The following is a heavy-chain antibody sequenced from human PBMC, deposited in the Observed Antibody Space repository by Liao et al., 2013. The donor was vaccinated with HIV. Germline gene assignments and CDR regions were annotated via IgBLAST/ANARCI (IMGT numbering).Heavy chain of an antibody. V-gene: IGHV4-4*07. D-gene: IGHD1-1*01. CDR3: AREVAGTGRWLDP. CDR1: GVPINTYY. J-gene: IGHJ5*02. Sequence: QVQLQESGPGLVKPSETLSLTCTVSGVPINTYYWSWVRQPAGEGLEWIGRVYFTGNTNYNPSLKSRVTMSVDTSKSQVSLKVTSVTATDTAVYYCAREVAGTGRWLDPWGQGTLVTVSS. CDR2: VYFTGNT.